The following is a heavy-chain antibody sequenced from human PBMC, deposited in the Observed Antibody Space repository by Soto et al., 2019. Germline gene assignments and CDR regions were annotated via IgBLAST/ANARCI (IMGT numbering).Heavy chain of an antibody. D-gene: IGHD2-15*01. Sequence: GESLKISCKGSGYSFTSYWIGWVRQMPGKGLEWMGIIYPGDSDTRYSPSFQGQVTISADKSISTAYLQWSSLKASDTAMYYCARRSIGVVAATQYYGMDVWGQGTTVTVSS. CDR3: ARRSIGVVAATQYYGMDV. V-gene: IGHV5-51*01. CDR1: GYSFTSYW. J-gene: IGHJ6*02. CDR2: IYPGDSDT.